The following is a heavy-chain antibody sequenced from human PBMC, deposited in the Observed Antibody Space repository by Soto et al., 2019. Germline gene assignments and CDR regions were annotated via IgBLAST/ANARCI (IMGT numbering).Heavy chain of an antibody. Sequence: PGGSLRLSCAASGFTSSNYWMSWVRQAPGKGLEWVANIKQDGSEKYYVDSVKGRFTISRDNAKNSLYLQMNSLRAEDTAVYYCARDPDSSGNYFDYWGQGTLVTVSS. V-gene: IGHV3-7*01. CDR1: GFTSSNYW. CDR2: IKQDGSEK. D-gene: IGHD3-22*01. CDR3: ARDPDSSGNYFDY. J-gene: IGHJ4*02.